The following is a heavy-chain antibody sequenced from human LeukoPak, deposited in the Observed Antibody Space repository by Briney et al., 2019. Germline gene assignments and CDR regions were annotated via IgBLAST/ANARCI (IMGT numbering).Heavy chain of an antibody. CDR2: ISAYNGNT. V-gene: IGHV1-18*01. J-gene: IGHJ4*02. D-gene: IGHD3-3*01. CDR3: ARVVITIFGVVIRLFDY. Sequence: ASVKVSCKASGYTFTSYGISWVRQAPGHGLEGMGWISAYNGNTNYAQKLQGRVTMTTDTSTSTAYMELRSLRSDDTAVYYCARVVITIFGVVIRLFDYWGQGTLVTVSS. CDR1: GYTFTSYG.